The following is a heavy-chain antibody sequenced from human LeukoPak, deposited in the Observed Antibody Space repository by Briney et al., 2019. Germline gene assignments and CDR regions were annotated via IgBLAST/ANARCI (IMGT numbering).Heavy chain of an antibody. V-gene: IGHV3-30*02. CDR1: GFTFSTYG. CDR2: IRYDGSNK. Sequence: PGGSLRLSCAASGFTFSTYGMHWVRQAPGKGLEWVAFIRYDGSNKYYADSVKGRFTISRDNSKDTLYLQMNSLRAEDTAVYFCAKDKDPWKSTSISDFEYWGQGTLVTVSS. J-gene: IGHJ4*02. CDR3: AKDKDPWKSTSISDFEY. D-gene: IGHD1-1*01.